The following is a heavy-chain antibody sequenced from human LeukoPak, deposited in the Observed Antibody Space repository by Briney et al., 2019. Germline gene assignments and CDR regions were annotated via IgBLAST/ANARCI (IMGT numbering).Heavy chain of an antibody. CDR1: GGSISPYY. CDR3: ARHFTYYYDSSGYPRDAFDI. Sequence: SETLSLTCTVSGGSISPYYWSWIRQAPGKGLVWIAYIYYSGSTNYNPSLKSRVTISVDMSKNQFSLKLSSVTAADTALYYCARHFTYYYDSSGYPRDAFDIWGQGTMVTVSS. J-gene: IGHJ3*02. V-gene: IGHV4-59*08. CDR2: IYYSGST. D-gene: IGHD3-22*01.